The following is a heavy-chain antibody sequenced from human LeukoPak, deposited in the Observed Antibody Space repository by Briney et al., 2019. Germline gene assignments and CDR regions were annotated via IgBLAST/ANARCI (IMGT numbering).Heavy chain of an antibody. Sequence: GGSLRLSCAASGFTFSNYAMHWVRQAPGKGLEWVSYISSSGSTIYYADSVKGRFTISRDNAKNSLYLQMNSLRAEDTAVYYCAELGITMIGGVWGKGTTVTISS. CDR2: ISSSGSTI. J-gene: IGHJ6*04. V-gene: IGHV3-48*03. D-gene: IGHD3-10*02. CDR1: GFTFSNYA. CDR3: AELGITMIGGV.